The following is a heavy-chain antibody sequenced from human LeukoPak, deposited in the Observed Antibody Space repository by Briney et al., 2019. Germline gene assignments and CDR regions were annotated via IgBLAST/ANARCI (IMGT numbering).Heavy chain of an antibody. Sequence: SETLSLTCSVSGGSFSSSSYYWGWVRQPPGKGLEWIGTIYYSGRTYYKSSLKSRVTISVDTSKNQFSLKLSSVTAADTAVFYCAASPAISSPDTRNYWGQGTLVTVSS. CDR1: GGSFSSSSYY. CDR3: AASPAISSPDTRNY. CDR2: IYYSGRT. D-gene: IGHD2/OR15-2a*01. V-gene: IGHV4-39*01. J-gene: IGHJ4*02.